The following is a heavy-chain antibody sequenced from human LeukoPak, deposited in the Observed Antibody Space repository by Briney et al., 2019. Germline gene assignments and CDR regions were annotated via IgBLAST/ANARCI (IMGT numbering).Heavy chain of an antibody. J-gene: IGHJ2*01. D-gene: IGHD2-8*01. CDR2: IYYSGST. CDR1: GGSISSGDYY. CDR3: ARVQAPGYCTNGVCFYWYFDL. Sequence: SQTLSLTCTVSGGSISSGDYYWSWIRQPPGKGLEWIGYIYYSGSTYYNPSLKSRVTISVDTSKNQFSLELSSVTAADTAVYYCARVQAPGYCTNGVCFYWYFDLWGRGTLVTVSS. V-gene: IGHV4-30-4*08.